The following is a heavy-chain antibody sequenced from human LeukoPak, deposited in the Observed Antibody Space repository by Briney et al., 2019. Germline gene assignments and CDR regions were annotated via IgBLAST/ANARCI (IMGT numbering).Heavy chain of an antibody. Sequence: PSETLSLTCTVSGGSISNGDHYWSWIRQHPGRGLEWIGHIYYSGSTYYNPSLKSRGIISVETSKNQFSLKLSSVTAADTAVYYCAGIMLSWREFDCWGQGTLVTVSS. CDR1: GGSISNGDHY. CDR3: AGIMLSWREFDC. CDR2: IYYSGST. V-gene: IGHV4-31*03. D-gene: IGHD1-26*01. J-gene: IGHJ4*02.